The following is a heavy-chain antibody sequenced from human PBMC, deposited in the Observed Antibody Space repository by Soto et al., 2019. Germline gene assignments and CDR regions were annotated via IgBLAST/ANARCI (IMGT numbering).Heavy chain of an antibody. Sequence: GGSLRLSCAASGFTFDDYAMHWVRQAPGKGLEWVSGISWNSGSIGYADSVKGRFTISRDNAKNSLYLQMNSLRAEDTALYYCAELEASGSHYGTFDYWGQGTLVTVSS. V-gene: IGHV3-9*01. J-gene: IGHJ4*02. CDR1: GFTFDDYA. CDR2: ISWNSGSI. D-gene: IGHD1-26*01. CDR3: AELEASGSHYGTFDY.